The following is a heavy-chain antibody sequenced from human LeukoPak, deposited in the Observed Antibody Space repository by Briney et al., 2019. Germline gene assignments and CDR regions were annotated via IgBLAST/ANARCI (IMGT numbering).Heavy chain of an antibody. J-gene: IGHJ4*02. V-gene: IGHV3-11*01. CDR1: GFTFSDYY. CDR3: AAWDFWRGSGIDY. CDR2: ISNSGTTV. D-gene: IGHD3-3*01. Sequence: GGSLRLSCAASGFTFSDYYMSWIRQAPGKGLEWISYISNSGTTVYYSDSVTGRFTISRDNAKNSLYLQMNSVRAEDTAVYYCAAWDFWRGSGIDYWGQGTLVTVSS.